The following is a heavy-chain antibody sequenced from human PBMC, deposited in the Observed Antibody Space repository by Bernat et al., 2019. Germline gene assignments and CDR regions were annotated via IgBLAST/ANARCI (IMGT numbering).Heavy chain of an antibody. V-gene: IGHV1-69*02. Sequence: QVQLVQSGAEVKKPGSSVKVSCKASGGTFSSYTISWVRQAPGQGLEWMGRIIPILGIANYAQKFQGRVTITADKSTSTAYMELSSLRSEDTAVYYCASAPLYGSGVRKGWFDPWGQGTLVTVSS. CDR2: IIPILGIA. CDR3: ASAPLYGSGVRKGWFDP. J-gene: IGHJ5*02. D-gene: IGHD3-10*01. CDR1: GGTFSSYT.